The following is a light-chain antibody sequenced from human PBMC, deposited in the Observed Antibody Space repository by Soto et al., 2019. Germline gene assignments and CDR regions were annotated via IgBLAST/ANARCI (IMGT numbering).Light chain of an antibody. V-gene: IGLV4-69*01. CDR2: LNSDGSH. Sequence: QSVLTQSPSASASLGASVKLTCTLSSGHSSYAIAWHQQQPEKGPRYLMKLNSDGSHSKGAGIPDRFSGSSSGAERYLTVSSLQSEDEADYYCQTWGTGTNWVFGGGTKLTVL. CDR1: SGHSSYA. CDR3: QTWGTGTNWV. J-gene: IGLJ3*02.